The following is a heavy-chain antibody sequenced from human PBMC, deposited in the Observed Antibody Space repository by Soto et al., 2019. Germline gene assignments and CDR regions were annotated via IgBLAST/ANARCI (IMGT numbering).Heavy chain of an antibody. D-gene: IGHD3-10*01. CDR1: GFTFSSYS. V-gene: IGHV3-21*01. CDR2: ISSSSSYI. Sequence: EVQLVESGGGLVKPGGSLRLSCAASGFTFSSYSMNWVRQAPGKGLEWVSSISSSSSYIYYADSVKGRFTTSRDNAKNSLYLQMSSLRGEDTAVYYCARVGGVLLWFGEPDGGGMDVWGQGTTVTVSS. CDR3: ARVGGVLLWFGEPDGGGMDV. J-gene: IGHJ6*02.